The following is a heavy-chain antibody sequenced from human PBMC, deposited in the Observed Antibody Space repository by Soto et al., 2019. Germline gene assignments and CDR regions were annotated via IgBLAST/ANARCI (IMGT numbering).Heavy chain of an antibody. D-gene: IGHD3-3*01. V-gene: IGHV4-4*02. Sequence: PSETLSLTCAVSGCSISSSNWWSWVRQPPGKGLEWIGEIYHSGSTNYNPSLKSRVTISVDKSKNQFSLKLSSVTAADTAVYYCARDGPLRYDFWSGYSGGGMDVWGQGTTVTVSS. CDR1: GCSISSSNW. CDR2: IYHSGST. J-gene: IGHJ6*02. CDR3: ARDGPLRYDFWSGYSGGGMDV.